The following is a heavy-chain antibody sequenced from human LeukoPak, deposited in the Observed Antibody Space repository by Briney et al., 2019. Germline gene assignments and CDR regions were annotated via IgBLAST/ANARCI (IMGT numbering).Heavy chain of an antibody. J-gene: IGHJ4*02. Sequence: GGSLRLSCAASGFTFSSYAMSWVRQAPGKGLEWVSAISGSGGSTYYADSVKGRFTISRDNSKNTLYLQMNSLRAEDTAVYYCAKDRPNYYDSSGHYYRRNGDYWGQGTLVTVPS. D-gene: IGHD3-22*01. CDR2: ISGSGGST. CDR3: AKDRPNYYDSSGHYYRRNGDY. CDR1: GFTFSSYA. V-gene: IGHV3-23*01.